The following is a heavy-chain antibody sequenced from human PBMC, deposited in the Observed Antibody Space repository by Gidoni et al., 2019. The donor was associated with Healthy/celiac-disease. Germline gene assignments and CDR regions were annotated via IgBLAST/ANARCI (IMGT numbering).Heavy chain of an antibody. D-gene: IGHD3-22*01. CDR2: IRSKAYGGTT. CDR3: TREIVVVITGFDY. J-gene: IGHJ4*02. CDR1: GLTFGDYA. Sequence: EVQLVESGGGLVQPGRSLRLSCTASGLTFGDYAMSWVRQAPGKGLEWVGFIRSKAYGGTTEYAASVKGRFTISRDDSKSIAYLQMNSLKTEDTAVYYCTREIVVVITGFDYWGQGTLVTVSS. V-gene: IGHV3-49*04.